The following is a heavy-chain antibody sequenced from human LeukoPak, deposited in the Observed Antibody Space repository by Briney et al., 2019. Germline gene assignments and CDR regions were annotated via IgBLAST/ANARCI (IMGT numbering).Heavy chain of an antibody. CDR3: ARGGYYYDSSGYSLDY. V-gene: IGHV4-34*01. J-gene: IGHJ4*02. D-gene: IGHD3-22*01. Sequence: SETLSLTCAVYGGSFSGYYWSWIRQPPGKGLEWIGEINHSGSTNYNPSLKSRVTMSVDTSKNQFSLKLSSVTAADTAVYYCARGGYYYDSSGYSLDYWGQGTLVTVSS. CDR1: GGSFSGYY. CDR2: INHSGST.